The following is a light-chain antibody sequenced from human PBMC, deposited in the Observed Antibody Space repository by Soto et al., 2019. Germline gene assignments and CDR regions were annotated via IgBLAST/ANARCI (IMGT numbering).Light chain of an antibody. V-gene: IGKV3D-15*01. Sequence: EIVLTQSPATLSVSPGGRATLSCRASQSVNRNLAWYQQKPGQAPRPLIYGASTRATGTPARFSASGSGTEFTLTISSLQSEDFAAYYCQQDDNWPRTFGQGTKVDIK. CDR1: QSVNRN. CDR2: GAS. J-gene: IGKJ1*01. CDR3: QQDDNWPRT.